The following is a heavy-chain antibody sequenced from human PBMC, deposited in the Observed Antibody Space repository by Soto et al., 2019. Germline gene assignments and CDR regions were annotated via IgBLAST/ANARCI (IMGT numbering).Heavy chain of an antibody. CDR2: IWSDGTDK. Sequence: QEQLVESGGGVVQPGRSLRLSCAASGSTFSSYGIHWVRQAPGKGLQWVAVIWSDGTDKFYADSVKGRFTISRDNSKNTLYLQIYNLRAEDTPVFYCARASRKYGMDVWGQGTTVTVSS. V-gene: IGHV3-33*01. CDR3: ARASRKYGMDV. J-gene: IGHJ6*02. CDR1: GSTFSSYG. D-gene: IGHD6-13*01.